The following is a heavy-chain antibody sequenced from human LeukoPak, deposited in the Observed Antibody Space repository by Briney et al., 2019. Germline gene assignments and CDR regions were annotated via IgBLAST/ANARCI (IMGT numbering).Heavy chain of an antibody. J-gene: IGHJ4*02. CDR3: ARGGSYYESSGYAY. CDR2: INPNSGGT. Sequence: ASVKVPCKASGYTFTGYYMHWVRQAPGQGLEWMGWINPNSGGTNYAQKFQGRVTMTRDTSISTAYMELSRLRSDDTAVYYCARGGSYYESSGYAYWGQGTLVTVSS. D-gene: IGHD3-22*01. V-gene: IGHV1-2*02. CDR1: GYTFTGYY.